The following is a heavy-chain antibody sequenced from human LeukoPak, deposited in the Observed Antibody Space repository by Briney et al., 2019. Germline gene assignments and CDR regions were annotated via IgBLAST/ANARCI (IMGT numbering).Heavy chain of an antibody. CDR3: ARGSSVVALD. J-gene: IGHJ4*02. CDR1: GFNFSSYW. Sequence: PGGSLRLSCAASGFNFSSYWMHWVRQVPAKGLVWVSRITSEGSSTSYADSVKGRFTISRDNAKNTLYLQMNSLRAEDTAVYYCARGSSVVALDWGQGTLVTVSS. CDR2: ITSEGSST. D-gene: IGHD2-15*01. V-gene: IGHV3-74*01.